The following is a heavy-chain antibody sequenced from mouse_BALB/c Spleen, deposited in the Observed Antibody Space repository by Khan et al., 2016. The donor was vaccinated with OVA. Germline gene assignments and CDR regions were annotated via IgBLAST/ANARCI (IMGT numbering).Heavy chain of an antibody. CDR2: IWAGGST. V-gene: IGHV2-9*02. CDR1: GFSLTSYG. D-gene: IGHD1-3*01. J-gene: IGHJ2*01. Sequence: QVQLKQSGPGLVAPSQSLSITCTVSGFSLTSYGVHWVRQPPGKGLEWLGVIWAGGSTNYNSALMSRLSISYDNSNSQVFLKMNSLLSDDTAMYYCARVEDIWGQGTTLTVSS. CDR3: ARVEDI.